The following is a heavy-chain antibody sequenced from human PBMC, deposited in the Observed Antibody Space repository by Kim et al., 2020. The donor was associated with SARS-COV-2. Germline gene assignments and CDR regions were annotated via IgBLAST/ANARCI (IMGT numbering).Heavy chain of an antibody. J-gene: IGHJ3*02. Sequence: GGSLRLSCAASGFTFSSYAMHWVRQAPGKGLEWVAVISYDGSNKYYADSVKGRFTISRDNSKNTLYLQMNSLRAEDTAVYYCARGWLAYCGGDCSAYDAFDIWGQGTMVTVSS. V-gene: IGHV3-30*04. CDR1: GFTFSSYA. CDR3: ARGWLAYCGGDCSAYDAFDI. CDR2: ISYDGSNK. D-gene: IGHD2-21*02.